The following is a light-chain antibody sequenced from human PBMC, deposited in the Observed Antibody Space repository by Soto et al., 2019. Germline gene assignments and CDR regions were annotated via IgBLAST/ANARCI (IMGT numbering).Light chain of an antibody. J-gene: IGKJ4*01. CDR2: GAS. CDR1: QSVSSN. Sequence: EIVMTQSPATLSVSPGGRATLSCRASQSVSSNVAWYRQKPGQAPRLLIYGASTRATGIPARFSGSGSGTEFTLTISSLQSEDSAVYYCQQYNNWPPLTFGGGAKVEIK. CDR3: QQYNNWPPLT. V-gene: IGKV3D-15*01.